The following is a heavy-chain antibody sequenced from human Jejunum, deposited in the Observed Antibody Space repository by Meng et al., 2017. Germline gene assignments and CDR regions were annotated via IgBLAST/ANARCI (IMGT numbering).Heavy chain of an antibody. Sequence: QVQLVQSGAEVKKPGASVKVSCKASGYHFTNYCMHWVRQAPGQRLEWMGWSNAGNGNTKYSQEFQGRVTITRDKPASTAYMELSSLRSEDTAIYYCVRNTVRPRTRCFDPWGQGTLVTVSS. CDR3: VRNTVRPRTRCFDP. V-gene: IGHV1-3*02. CDR2: SNAGNGNT. J-gene: IGHJ5*02. CDR1: GYHFTNYC. D-gene: IGHD3-10*01.